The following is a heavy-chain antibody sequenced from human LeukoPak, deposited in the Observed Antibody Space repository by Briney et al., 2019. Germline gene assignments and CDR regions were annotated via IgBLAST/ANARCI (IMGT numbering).Heavy chain of an antibody. J-gene: IGHJ4*02. CDR2: FDPEDGET. D-gene: IGHD3-22*01. CDR3: ATGRYYDSSGYYYFDY. V-gene: IGHV1-24*01. CDR1: GYTLTELS. Sequence: ASVKVSCKVSGYTLTELSMHWVRQAPGKRLECMGGFDPEDGETIYAQKFQGRVTMTEDTSTDTAYMELSSLRSEDTAVYYCATGRYYDSSGYYYFDYWGQGTLVTVSS.